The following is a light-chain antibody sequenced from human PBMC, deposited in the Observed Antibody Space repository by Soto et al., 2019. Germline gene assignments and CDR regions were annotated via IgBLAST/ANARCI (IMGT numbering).Light chain of an antibody. CDR2: GAS. CDR1: QSLSSNF. J-gene: IGKJ5*01. Sequence: EIVLTQSPGILSLSPGERASLSCGASQSLSSNFLAWYQQKPGQAPRLLIYGASSRATGIPDRFSGTGSETGFTLTINRLEPEDFAVYYCQQYENSPITFGQGTRLEIK. V-gene: IGKV3-20*01. CDR3: QQYENSPIT.